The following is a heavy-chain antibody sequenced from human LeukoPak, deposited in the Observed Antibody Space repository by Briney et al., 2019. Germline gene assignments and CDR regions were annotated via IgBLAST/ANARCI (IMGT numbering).Heavy chain of an antibody. J-gene: IGHJ3*02. CDR2: IHYTGTT. D-gene: IGHD6-13*01. Sequence: GSLRLSCAASGFTFSDYGMSWVRQAPGKGLEWIGLIHYTGTTNYNPSLKSRVTISGDTSKKQFSLKLTSVTAADTAVYYCARFVGSSWLGFDIWGQGSMVTVSS. CDR3: ARFVGSSWLGFDI. V-gene: IGHV4-59*01. CDR1: GFTFSDYG.